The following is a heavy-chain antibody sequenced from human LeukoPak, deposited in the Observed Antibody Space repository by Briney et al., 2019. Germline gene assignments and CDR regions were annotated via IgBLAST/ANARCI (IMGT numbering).Heavy chain of an antibody. CDR1: GFTSSSYA. J-gene: IGHJ4*02. D-gene: IGHD3-22*01. Sequence: GGSLRLSCAASGFTSSSYAMSWVRQAPGKGLEWVSAISGSGGSTYYADSVKGRFTISRDNSKNTLYLQMNSLRAEDTAVYYCAKDNYYDSSGYYPGYFDYWGQGTLVTVSS. CDR3: AKDNYYDSSGYYPGYFDY. CDR2: ISGSGGST. V-gene: IGHV3-23*01.